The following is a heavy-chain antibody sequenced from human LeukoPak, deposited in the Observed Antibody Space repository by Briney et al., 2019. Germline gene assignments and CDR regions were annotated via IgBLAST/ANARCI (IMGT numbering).Heavy chain of an antibody. CDR2: IWYDGGNK. V-gene: IGHV3-33*01. CDR3: ARGLYASSGYSIDY. CDR1: GFTFSNHG. D-gene: IGHD3-22*01. Sequence: GGSLRLSCAASGFTFSNHGMQWVRQAPGKGLEWVAVIWYDGGNKYYADSVKGRFTISRDNSKNTLYLQMNSLSAEDTALYYCARGLYASSGYSIDYWGQGTLVTVSS. J-gene: IGHJ4*02.